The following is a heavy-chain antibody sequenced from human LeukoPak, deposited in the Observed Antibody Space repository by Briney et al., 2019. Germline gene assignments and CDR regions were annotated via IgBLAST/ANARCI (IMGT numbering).Heavy chain of an antibody. J-gene: IGHJ4*02. CDR2: INPNSGGT. CDR1: GYTFTSYD. D-gene: IGHD2-15*01. V-gene: IGHV1-2*04. Sequence: ASVKVSCKASGYTFTSYDINWVRQATGQGLEWMGWINPNSGGTNYAQKFQGWVTMTRDTSISTAYMELSRLRSDDTAVYYCARAEYCSGGSCLYLDYWGQGTLVTVSS. CDR3: ARAEYCSGGSCLYLDY.